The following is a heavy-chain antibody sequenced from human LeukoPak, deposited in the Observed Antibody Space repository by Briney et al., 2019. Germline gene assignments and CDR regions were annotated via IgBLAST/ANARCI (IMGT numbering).Heavy chain of an antibody. J-gene: IGHJ6*03. D-gene: IGHD6-19*01. CDR3: ARESIAVAGYYCYYMDV. CDR1: GFTFSSYW. Sequence: PGGSLRLSCAASGFTFSSYWMSWVRQAPGKGLEWVANIKQDGSEKYYVDSVKGRFTISRDNAKNSLYLQMNSLRAEDTAVYYCARESIAVAGYYCYYMDVWGKGTTVTVSS. CDR2: IKQDGSEK. V-gene: IGHV3-7*01.